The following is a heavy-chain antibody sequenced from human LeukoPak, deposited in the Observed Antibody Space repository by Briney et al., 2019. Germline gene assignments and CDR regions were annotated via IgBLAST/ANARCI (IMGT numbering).Heavy chain of an antibody. CDR1: GYTFTSYA. D-gene: IGHD3-3*01. J-gene: IGHJ6*03. Sequence: ASVKVSCKASGYTFTSYAINWVRQAPGQGLEWMGWISAYNGNTNYAQKLQGRVTMTTDTSTSTAYMELRSLRSDDTAVYYCARDGGYDFWSGYYHYYYYYMDVWGKGTTVTVSS. V-gene: IGHV1-18*01. CDR2: ISAYNGNT. CDR3: ARDGGYDFWSGYYHYYYYYMDV.